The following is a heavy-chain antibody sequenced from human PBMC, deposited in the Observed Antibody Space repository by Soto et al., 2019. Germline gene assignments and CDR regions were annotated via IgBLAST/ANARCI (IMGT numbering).Heavy chain of an antibody. J-gene: IGHJ6*02. D-gene: IGHD7-27*01. CDR3: AKELLGPGRAYGMDV. CDR1: GFTFSSYG. V-gene: IGHV3-30*18. CDR2: ISYDGSNK. Sequence: QVQLVESGGGVVQPGRSLRLSCAASGFTFSSYGMHWVRQAPGKGLEWVAVISYDGSNKYYADSVKGRFTISRDNSKNTLYLKMNSLRAEDTAVYYCAKELLGPGRAYGMDVWGQGTTVTVSS.